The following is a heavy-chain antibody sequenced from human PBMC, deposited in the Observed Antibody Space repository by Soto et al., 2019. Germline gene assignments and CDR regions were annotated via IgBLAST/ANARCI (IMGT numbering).Heavy chain of an antibody. CDR3: AKDSEDIVGAPDY. Sequence: GGSLRLSCAASGFPFSSYGMHWVRQAPGKGLEWVAVISYDGSNKYYADSVKGRFTISRDNSKNTLYLQMNSLRAEDTAVYYCAKDSEDIVGAPDYWGQGTLVTVSS. V-gene: IGHV3-30*18. J-gene: IGHJ4*02. CDR2: ISYDGSNK. CDR1: GFPFSSYG. D-gene: IGHD1-26*01.